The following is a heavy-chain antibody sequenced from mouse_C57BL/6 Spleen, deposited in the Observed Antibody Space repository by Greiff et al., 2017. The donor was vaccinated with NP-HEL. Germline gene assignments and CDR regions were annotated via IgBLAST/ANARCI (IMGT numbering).Heavy chain of an antibody. CDR1: GYSITSGYY. J-gene: IGHJ1*03. V-gene: IGHV3-6*01. CDR2: ISYDGSN. CDR3: ARDDYGYFDV. Sequence: DVQLQESGPGLVKPSQSLSLTCSVTGYSITSGYYWNWIRQFPGNKLEWMGYISYDGSNNYNPSLKNRISITRDTSKNQFFLKLNSVTTEDTATYYCARDDYGYFDVWGTGTTVTVSS.